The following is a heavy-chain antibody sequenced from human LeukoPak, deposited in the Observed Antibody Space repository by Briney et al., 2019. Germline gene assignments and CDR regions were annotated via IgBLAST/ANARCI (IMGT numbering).Heavy chain of an antibody. CDR1: GFTFSSYG. D-gene: IGHD6-19*01. Sequence: SLRLSCAASGFTFSSYGMHWVRQAPGKGLEWVAVIWYDGSNKYYADSVKGRFTISRDNSKNTLYLQMNSLRAEDTAVYYCARDHSSGWYSDYFDYWGQGTLVTVSS. CDR2: IWYDGSNK. J-gene: IGHJ4*02. V-gene: IGHV3-33*01. CDR3: ARDHSSGWYSDYFDY.